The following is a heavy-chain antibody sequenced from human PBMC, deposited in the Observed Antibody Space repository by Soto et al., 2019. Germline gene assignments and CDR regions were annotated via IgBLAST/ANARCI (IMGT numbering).Heavy chain of an antibody. Sequence: QVQLQESGPGLVKPSETLSLTCTVSGDSITSYYWSWIRQPPGKALEWIGYIYYSGSTDNNPSLTSRVTISLDPAKKQFCMKLKSVTAADTGVYYCARDLGIGSGPFDAWGQGTMVTVSA. D-gene: IGHD2-2*03. CDR2: IYYSGST. CDR3: ARDLGIGSGPFDA. CDR1: GDSITSYY. J-gene: IGHJ3*01. V-gene: IGHV4-59*01.